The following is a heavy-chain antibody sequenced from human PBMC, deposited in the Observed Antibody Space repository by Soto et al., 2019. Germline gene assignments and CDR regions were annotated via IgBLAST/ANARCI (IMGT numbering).Heavy chain of an antibody. D-gene: IGHD3-10*01. Sequence: SETLSLTCAVYGGSFSGYYWSWIRQPPGKGLEWIGEINHSGSTNYNPSLKSRVTISVDTSKNQFSLKLTSVTAADTAIYYCATSHDPCPGCYSWGQGTLVTVSS. V-gene: IGHV4-34*01. CDR2: INHSGST. CDR1: GGSFSGYY. CDR3: ATSHDPCPGCYS. J-gene: IGHJ5*02.